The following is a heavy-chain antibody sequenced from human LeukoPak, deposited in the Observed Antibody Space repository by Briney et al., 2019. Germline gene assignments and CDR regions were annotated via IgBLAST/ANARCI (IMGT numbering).Heavy chain of an antibody. J-gene: IGHJ6*03. CDR3: ARGYYYDSSGYYSLYYYYYMDV. D-gene: IGHD3-22*01. CDR1: GYTFTSYD. V-gene: IGHV1-8*01. Sequence: ASVKVFCKASGYTFTSYDINWVRQATGQGLEWMGWMNPNSGNTGYAQKFQGRVTMTRNTSISTAYMELSSLRSEDTAVYYCARGYYYDSSGYYSLYYYYYMDVWGKGTTVTVSS. CDR2: MNPNSGNT.